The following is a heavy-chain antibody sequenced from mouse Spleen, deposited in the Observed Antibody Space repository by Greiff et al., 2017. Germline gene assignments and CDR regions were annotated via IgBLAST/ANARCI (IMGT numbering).Heavy chain of an antibody. CDR3: ARVTGSLFDY. V-gene: IGHV1-69*02. Sequence: VQLQQSGAELVRPGASVKLSCKASGYTFTSYWMHWVKQRPGQGLEWIGEIDPSDSYTNYNQKFKGKATLTVDKSSSTAYMQLSSLTSEDSAVYYCARVTGSLFDYWGQGTTLTVSS. CDR2: IDPSDSYT. CDR1: GYTFTSYW. J-gene: IGHJ2*01. D-gene: IGHD4-1*01.